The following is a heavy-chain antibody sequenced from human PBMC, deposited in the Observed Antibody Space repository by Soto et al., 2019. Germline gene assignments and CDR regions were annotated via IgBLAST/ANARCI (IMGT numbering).Heavy chain of an antibody. J-gene: IGHJ4*02. D-gene: IGHD6-6*01. Sequence: SGPTLVNPTQTLTLTCTFSGFSLSTSGMCVSWIRQPPGKALEWLARIDWDDDKYYITSLKTRLTIPKDTSKNQVLLTMTNMDPMDTATYYCARTHLAARNFDYWGQGALVTVSS. CDR1: GFSLSTSGMC. CDR3: ARTHLAARNFDY. CDR2: IDWDDDK. V-gene: IGHV2-70*11.